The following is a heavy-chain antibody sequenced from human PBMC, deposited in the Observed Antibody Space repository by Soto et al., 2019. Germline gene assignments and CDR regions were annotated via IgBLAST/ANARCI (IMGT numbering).Heavy chain of an antibody. D-gene: IGHD5-18*01. CDR2: IYSGGST. CDR3: ATKRGYSYGFDY. CDR1: GFTVSSNY. J-gene: IGHJ4*02. Sequence: GGSLRLSCAASGFTVSSNYMSWVRQAPGKGLEWVSVIYSGGSTYYADSVKGRFTISRDNSKNTLYLQMNSLRAEDTAVYYCATKRGYSYGFDYWGQGTLVTVSS. V-gene: IGHV3-53*01.